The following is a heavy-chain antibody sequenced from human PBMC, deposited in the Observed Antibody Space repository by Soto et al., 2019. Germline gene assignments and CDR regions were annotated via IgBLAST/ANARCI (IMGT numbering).Heavy chain of an antibody. CDR1: GGSFSGYY. D-gene: IGHD1-7*01. CDR3: ASLLTGTTDY. V-gene: IGHV4-34*01. CDR2: INHSGST. Sequence: SETLSLTCAVYGGSFSGYYWSWIRQPPGKGLEWIGEINHSGSTNYNPSLKSRVTISVDTSKNQFSLKLSSVTAADTSVYYCASLLTGTTDYWGQGTLVTVSS. J-gene: IGHJ4*02.